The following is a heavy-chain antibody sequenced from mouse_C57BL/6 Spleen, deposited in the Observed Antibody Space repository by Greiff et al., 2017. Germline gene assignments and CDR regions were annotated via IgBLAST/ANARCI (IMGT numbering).Heavy chain of an antibody. CDR2: IYPGDGDT. CDR3: ARRDYGYGDYAMDY. CDR1: GYAFSSYW. J-gene: IGHJ4*01. Sequence: VKLQESGAELVKPGASVKISCKASGYAFSSYWMNWVKQWPGKGLEWIGQIYPGDGDTNYNGKFKGKATLTADKSSSTAYMQLSSLTSEDSSVYFSARRDYGYGDYAMDYWGQGTSVTVSS. V-gene: IGHV1-80*01. D-gene: IGHD2-2*01.